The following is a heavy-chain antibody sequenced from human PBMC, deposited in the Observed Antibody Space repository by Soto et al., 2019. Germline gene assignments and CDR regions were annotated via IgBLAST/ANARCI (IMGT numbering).Heavy chain of an antibody. J-gene: IGHJ5*02. V-gene: IGHV1-69*06. Sequence: QVQLVQSGAEVKKPGSSVKVSCKASGGTFSSYAISWVRQAPGQGLEWMGGIIPIFGTANYAQKFQGRVTITADKSTSTASMGLSSLRSEYTAVYYCAIGFNDSGSGSLVGCFDPWGQGTLVTVSS. CDR3: AIGFNDSGSGSLVGCFDP. CDR2: IIPIFGTA. CDR1: GGTFSSYA. D-gene: IGHD3-10*01.